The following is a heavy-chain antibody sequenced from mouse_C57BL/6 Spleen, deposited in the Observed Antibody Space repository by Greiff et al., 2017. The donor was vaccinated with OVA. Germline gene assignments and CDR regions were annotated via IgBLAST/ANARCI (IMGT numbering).Heavy chain of an antibody. CDR3: AIYYGSSPWDAMDY. D-gene: IGHD1-1*01. CDR2: INPNYGTT. J-gene: IGHJ4*01. V-gene: IGHV1-39*01. CDR1: GYSFTDYN. Sequence: EVQLQQSGPELVKPGASVKISCKASGYSFTDYNMNWVKQSNGKSLEWIGVINPNYGTTSYNQKFKGKATLTVDQSSSTAYMQLNSLTSEDSAVYYCAIYYGSSPWDAMDYWGQGTSVTVSS.